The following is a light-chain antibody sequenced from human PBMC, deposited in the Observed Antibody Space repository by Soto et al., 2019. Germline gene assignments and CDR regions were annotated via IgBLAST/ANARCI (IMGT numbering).Light chain of an antibody. CDR3: QHRASLPIS. Sequence: EIVLTQAPATLSLSPGERATLSCRASQSVGRFVAWYQQKPGQAPRLLIYETSTRATGIPVRFSCSGSGTDFSLTISGLDPEDFALFYGQHRASLPISFGGGTKVEIK. V-gene: IGKV3-11*01. J-gene: IGKJ4*01. CDR2: ETS. CDR1: QSVGRF.